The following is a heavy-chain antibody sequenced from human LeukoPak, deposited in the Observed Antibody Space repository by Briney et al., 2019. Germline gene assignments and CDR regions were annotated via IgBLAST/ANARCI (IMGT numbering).Heavy chain of an antibody. CDR3: ASSFGYYYDTSGYYGY. D-gene: IGHD3-22*01. CDR2: INPNSGGT. J-gene: IGHJ4*02. CDR1: GYTFTGYY. Sequence: ASVKVSCKASGYTFTGYYMHWVRQAPGQGLEWMGWINPNSGGTNYAQKFQGRVTMTRDTSISTAYMELSRLRSDDTAVYYCASSFGYYYDTSGYYGYWGRGTLVTVSS. V-gene: IGHV1-2*02.